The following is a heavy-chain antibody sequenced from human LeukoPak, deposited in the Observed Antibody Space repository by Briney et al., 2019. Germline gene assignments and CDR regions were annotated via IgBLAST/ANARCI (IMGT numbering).Heavy chain of an antibody. D-gene: IGHD3-10*01. CDR2: MNPNSGNT. CDR3: ASGQFGGAFDI. J-gene: IGHJ3*02. Sequence: ASVKVSCRASGYTFTSYDINWVRQATGRGLEWMGWMNPNSGNTGYAQKFQGRVTMTRNTSISTAYMELRSLRSDDTAVYYCASGQFGGAFDIWGQGTMVTVSS. CDR1: GYTFTSYD. V-gene: IGHV1-8*01.